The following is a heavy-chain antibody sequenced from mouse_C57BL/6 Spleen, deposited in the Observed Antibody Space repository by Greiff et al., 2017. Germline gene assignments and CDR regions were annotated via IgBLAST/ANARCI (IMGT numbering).Heavy chain of an antibody. CDR2: IYPRSGNT. CDR1: GYTFTSYG. CDR3: AREGASDYRAWFAH. Sequence: QLVESGAELARPGASVKLSCKASGYTFTSYGISWVKQRTGQGLEWIGEIYPRSGNTYYNEKFKGKATLTADKSSSTAYMELRSLTSEDSAVYFCAREGASDYRAWFAHWGQGTLVTVSA. J-gene: IGHJ3*01. V-gene: IGHV1-81*01. D-gene: IGHD6-2*01.